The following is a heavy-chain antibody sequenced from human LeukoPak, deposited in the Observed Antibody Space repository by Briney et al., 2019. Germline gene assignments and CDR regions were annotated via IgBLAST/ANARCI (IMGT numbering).Heavy chain of an antibody. D-gene: IGHD4-11*01. CDR2: ISGSGSTT. CDR1: GLTFSSPA. CDR3: AKLSEADYPPGSYYFHY. Sequence: PGGSLRLSCAASGLTFSSPAMTWVRQAPGKGLEWVSDISGSGSTTYSADSVKGRFTISRDNSKNTLYLQMNSLRAEDTALYYCAKLSEADYPPGSYYFHYWGQGTLVTVSS. J-gene: IGHJ4*02. V-gene: IGHV3-23*01.